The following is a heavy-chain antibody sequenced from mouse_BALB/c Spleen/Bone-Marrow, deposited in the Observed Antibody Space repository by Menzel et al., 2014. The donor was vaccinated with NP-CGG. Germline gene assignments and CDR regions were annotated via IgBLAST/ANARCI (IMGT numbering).Heavy chain of an antibody. J-gene: IGHJ4*01. CDR3: ARWAIVDALDH. V-gene: IGHV1-80*01. CDR2: IYPGDGDT. Sequence: QVQLQQSGAELVRPGSSVKISCKASGYTFSGYWMNWVKQRPGQGLEWIGQIYPGDGDTNYNENFRGKATLTADKSSSTAYMQLSSLTSEYSAVYFCARWAIVDALDHWRQGTPVPVSS. CDR1: GYTFSGYW.